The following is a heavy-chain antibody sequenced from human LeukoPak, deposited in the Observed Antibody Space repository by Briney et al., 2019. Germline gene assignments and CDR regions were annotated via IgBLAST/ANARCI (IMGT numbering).Heavy chain of an antibody. CDR2: INHSGST. J-gene: IGHJ6*03. CDR3: ARGRVGAARRNYYYYYMDA. V-gene: IGHV4-34*01. Sequence: SETLSLTCAVYGGSFSGYYWSWIRQPPGKGLEWIEEINHSGSTNYNPSLKSRVTISVDTSKNQFSLKLSSVTAADTAVYYCARGRVGAARRNYYYYYMDAWGKGTTVTVSS. D-gene: IGHD6-6*01. CDR1: GGSFSGYY.